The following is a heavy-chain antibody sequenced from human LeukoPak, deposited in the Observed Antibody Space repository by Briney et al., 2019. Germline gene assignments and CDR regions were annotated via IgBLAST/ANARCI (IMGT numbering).Heavy chain of an antibody. V-gene: IGHV1-2*02. D-gene: IGHD4-11*01. Sequence: SVKVSCKASGYTFTGYDIYWVRQAPGQGLEWMGWINPNSGGTDYTQKFQGRVTMTRDTSISTAYMELSRPRSDDTAVYYCARDYSRYFDFWGQGTLVTVSS. CDR2: INPNSGGT. J-gene: IGHJ4*02. CDR3: ARDYSRYFDF. CDR1: GYTFTGYD.